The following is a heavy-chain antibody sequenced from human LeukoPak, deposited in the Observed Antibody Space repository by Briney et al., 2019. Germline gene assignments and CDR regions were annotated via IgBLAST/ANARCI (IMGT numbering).Heavy chain of an antibody. Sequence: SETLSLTCAVYGGSFSGYHWSWIRQPPGKGLEWTGCIYNSGNTYYNPSLRSRVTISVDTSKNQFSLKLTSVTAADTAVYYCAREARGNHAILTGYGQARAFDIWGQGTMVTVSS. J-gene: IGHJ3*02. D-gene: IGHD3-9*01. V-gene: IGHV4-34*09. CDR2: IYNSGNT. CDR3: AREARGNHAILTGYGQARAFDI. CDR1: GGSFSGYH.